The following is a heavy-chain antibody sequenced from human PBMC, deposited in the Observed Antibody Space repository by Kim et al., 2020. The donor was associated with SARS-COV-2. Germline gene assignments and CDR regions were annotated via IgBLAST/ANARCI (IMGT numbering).Heavy chain of an antibody. CDR2: INHSGST. V-gene: IGHV4-34*01. CDR3: AREMAGATNY. CDR1: GGSFSGYY. D-gene: IGHD1-26*01. J-gene: IGHJ4*02. Sequence: SETLSLTCAVYGGSFSGYYWSWIRQPPGKGLEWIGEINHSGSTNYNPSLKSRVTISVDTPKNQFSLKLSSVTAADTAVYYCAREMAGATNYWGQGTLVTVSS.